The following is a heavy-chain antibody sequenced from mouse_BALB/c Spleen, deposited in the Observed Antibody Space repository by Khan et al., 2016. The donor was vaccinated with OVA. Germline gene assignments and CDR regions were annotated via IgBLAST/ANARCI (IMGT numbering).Heavy chain of an antibody. J-gene: IGHJ3*01. CDR1: GYTFTTYW. V-gene: IGHV1-7*01. Sequence: VQLQESGAELAKPGASVKMSCKASGYTFTTYWMHWIKQRPGQGLEWIGYINPSTSYTEYSQKFKDKATLTADKSSSTAYMQLSSLTSEDSAIYYCTRGGLYGIFAYWGQESLVTVST. D-gene: IGHD2-1*01. CDR2: INPSTSYT. CDR3: TRGGLYGIFAY.